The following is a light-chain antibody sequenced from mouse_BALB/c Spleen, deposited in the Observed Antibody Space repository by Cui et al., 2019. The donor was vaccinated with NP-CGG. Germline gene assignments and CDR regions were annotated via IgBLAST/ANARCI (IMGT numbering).Light chain of an antibody. J-gene: IGLJ1*01. CDR1: TGAVTTSNY. V-gene: IGLV1*01. Sequence: AVVTQESALTISPGETVTLTCRSSTGAVTTSNYANWVQEKPDHLFTGLIGGTNNRAPGVPARFSGSLIGDKAALTITGAQTEDETIYFCALCYSNHWVFGGGTKLTVL. CDR3: ALCYSNHWV. CDR2: GTN.